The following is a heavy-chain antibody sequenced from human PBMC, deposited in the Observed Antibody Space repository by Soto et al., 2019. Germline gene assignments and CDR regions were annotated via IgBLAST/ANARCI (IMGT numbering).Heavy chain of an antibody. CDR3: APESVSARTSRYYYGMDL. D-gene: IGHD3-3*01. CDR1: GGTFSSYA. J-gene: IGHJ6*02. CDR2: IIPIFGTA. V-gene: IGHV1-69*13. Sequence: SVKVSCKASGGTFSSYAISWVRQAPGQGLEWMGGIIPIFGTANYAQKFQGRVTITADESTSTAYMELSSLRSEDTAVYYCAPESVSARTSRYYYGMDLWGQGTTVTVSS.